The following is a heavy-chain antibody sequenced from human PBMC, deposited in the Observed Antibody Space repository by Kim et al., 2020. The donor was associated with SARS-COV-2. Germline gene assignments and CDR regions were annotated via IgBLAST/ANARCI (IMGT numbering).Heavy chain of an antibody. Sequence: SETLSLTCTVSGGSISSYYWSWIRQPPGKGLEWIGYIYYSGSTNYNPSLKSRVTISVDTSKNQFSLKLSSVTAADTAVYYCARDRTSYGYDYWGQGTLVTVSS. CDR2: IYYSGST. D-gene: IGHD5-18*01. CDR1: GGSISSYY. CDR3: ARDRTSYGYDY. J-gene: IGHJ4*02. V-gene: IGHV4-59*01.